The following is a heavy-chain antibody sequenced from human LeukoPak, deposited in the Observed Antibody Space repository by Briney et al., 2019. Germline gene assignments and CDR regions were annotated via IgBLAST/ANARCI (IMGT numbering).Heavy chain of an antibody. D-gene: IGHD6-19*01. CDR1: GFTFSSYA. CDR2: INHSGST. V-gene: IGHV4-34*01. J-gene: IGHJ4*02. Sequence: PGGSLRLSCAASGFTFSSYAMSWIRQPPGKGLEWIGEINHSGSTNYNPSLKSRVTISVDTSKNQFSLKLSSVTAADTAVYYCARGRGYSSGHRNLDYWGQGTLVTVSS. CDR3: ARGRGYSSGHRNLDY.